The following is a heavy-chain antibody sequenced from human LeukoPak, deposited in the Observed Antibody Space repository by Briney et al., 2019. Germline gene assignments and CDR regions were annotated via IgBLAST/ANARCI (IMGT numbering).Heavy chain of an antibody. J-gene: IGHJ5*02. D-gene: IGHD2-21*01. CDR3: AKSKEDCCGSFDP. CDR1: GFTFSSYS. CDR2: ISGSATT. Sequence: GGSLRLSCAASGFTFSSYSINWVRQAPGKGLEWISAISGSATTYYADSVRGRFIISRDNSKNTLYLQMSSLGAEDTAVYYCAKSKEDCCGSFDPWGQGTLVTVSS. V-gene: IGHV3-23*01.